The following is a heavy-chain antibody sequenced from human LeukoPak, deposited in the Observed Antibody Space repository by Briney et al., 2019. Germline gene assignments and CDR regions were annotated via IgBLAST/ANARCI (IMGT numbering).Heavy chain of an antibody. J-gene: IGHJ4*02. D-gene: IGHD3-3*01. CDR3: ARVRIRTLFLGFFDY. Sequence: GGSLRLSCAASGFTFSSYEMNWVRQAPGKGLEWVSYISSSGSTMYYADSVKGRFTISRDNAKNSLYLQMNSLRAEDTAVYYCARVRIRTLFLGFFDYWGQGTLVTVSS. CDR1: GFTFSSYE. CDR2: ISSSGSTM. V-gene: IGHV3-48*03.